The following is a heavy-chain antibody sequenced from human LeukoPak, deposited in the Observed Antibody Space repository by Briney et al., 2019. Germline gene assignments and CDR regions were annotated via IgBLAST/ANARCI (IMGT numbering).Heavy chain of an antibody. CDR1: GGTYSSYA. V-gene: IGHV1-69*13. D-gene: IGHD1-26*01. Sequence: SVKVSCKASGGTYSSYAISWVRQAAGQGLEWMGGIIPIFGTANYAQKFQGRVTITADESTSTAYMELSSLRSEDTAVYYCAREEGAVGATIPYFDYWGQGTLVTVSS. CDR3: AREEGAVGATIPYFDY. CDR2: IIPIFGTA. J-gene: IGHJ4*02.